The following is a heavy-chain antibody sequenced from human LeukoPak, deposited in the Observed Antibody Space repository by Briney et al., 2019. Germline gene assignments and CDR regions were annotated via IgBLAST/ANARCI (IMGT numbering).Heavy chain of an antibody. D-gene: IGHD6-13*01. CDR2: IYYSGST. V-gene: IGHV4-39*07. J-gene: IGHJ4*02. Sequence: SETLSLTCTVSGGSISSSSYYWGWIRQPPGKGLEWIGSIYYSGSTYYNPSLKSRVTISVDRSKNQFSLKLTSVTAADTAVYYCASSGYSSSWYYSHFDYWGQGTLVTVSS. CDR1: GGSISSSSYY. CDR3: ASSGYSSSWYYSHFDY.